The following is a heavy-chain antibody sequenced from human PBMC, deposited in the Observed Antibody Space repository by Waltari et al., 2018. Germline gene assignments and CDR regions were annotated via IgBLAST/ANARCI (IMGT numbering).Heavy chain of an antibody. V-gene: IGHV4-4*07. Sequence: QVQLQESGPGLVRPSETLSLTCTVSGGSINRYYWSWIRQPAGKGLEGIGRIYSTGSTNYNPSLSSGVTMSVDTSNNQFSLKRNSGTAAETAVYYCARGGSSSWYLSYYYYGMDLWGQGTTVTVSS. CDR3: ARGGSSSWYLSYYYYGMDL. CDR1: GGSINRYY. CDR2: IYSTGST. J-gene: IGHJ6*02. D-gene: IGHD6-13*01.